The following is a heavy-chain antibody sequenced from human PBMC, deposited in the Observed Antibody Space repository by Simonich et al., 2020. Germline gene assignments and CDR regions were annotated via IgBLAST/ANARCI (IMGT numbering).Heavy chain of an antibody. CDR2: IKQDGSEK. CDR1: GFTFSSYW. J-gene: IGHJ4*02. V-gene: IGHV3-7*01. Sequence: EVQLVESGGGLVQPGGSLRLSCAASGFTFSSYWMSLGQGPGKGLEWVANIKQDGSEKYYVDSVKGRFTISRDNAKNSLYLQMNSLRAEDTAVYYCARDVRRDGFDYWGQGTLVTVSS. CDR3: ARDVRRDGFDY.